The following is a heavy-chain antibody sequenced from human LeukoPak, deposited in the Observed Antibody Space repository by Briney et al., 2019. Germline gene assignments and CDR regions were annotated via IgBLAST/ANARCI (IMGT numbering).Heavy chain of an antibody. V-gene: IGHV3-7*01. Sequence: GGSLRLSCAAPGFTFSSYWMSWVRQAPGKGLEWVANIKQDGSEKYYVDSVKGRFTISRDNAKNSLYLQMNSLRAEDTAVYYCARDNWGPIDYWGQGTLVTVSS. CDR1: GFTFSSYW. J-gene: IGHJ4*02. CDR2: IKQDGSEK. D-gene: IGHD7-27*01. CDR3: ARDNWGPIDY.